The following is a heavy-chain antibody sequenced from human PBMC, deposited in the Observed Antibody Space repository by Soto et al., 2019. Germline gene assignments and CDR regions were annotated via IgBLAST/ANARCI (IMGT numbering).Heavy chain of an antibody. V-gene: IGHV4-59*08. CDR1: GGSISSYY. CDR3: AGGSSSLFSYYYYYLDV. Sequence: SETLSLSCTVSGGSISSYYWSWIRQPPGKGLEWIGYIYYSGSTNYNPSLKSRVTISVDTSKNQFSLKLSSVTAADTAVYYCAGGSSSLFSYYYYYLDVWGKGTTVTGSS. J-gene: IGHJ6*03. CDR2: IYYSGST. D-gene: IGHD6-6*01.